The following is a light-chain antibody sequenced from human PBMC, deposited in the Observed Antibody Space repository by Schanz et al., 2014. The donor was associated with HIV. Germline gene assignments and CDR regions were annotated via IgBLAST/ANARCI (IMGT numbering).Light chain of an antibody. CDR1: SSDRDYYDY. Sequence: QSALTQPASGGGCPGQSIKKRGEWNSSDRDYYDYVSWYQQHPGKAPKVMIYDVSNRPSGVSHRFSGSKSGNTASLTISGLQAEDEADYHCSSYPTSNTLVFGTGTKLTVL. CDR3: SSYPTSNTLV. J-gene: IGLJ1*01. CDR2: DVS. V-gene: IGLV2-14*03.